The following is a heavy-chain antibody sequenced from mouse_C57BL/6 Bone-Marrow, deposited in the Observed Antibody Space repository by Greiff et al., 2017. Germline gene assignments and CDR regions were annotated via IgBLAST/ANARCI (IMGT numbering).Heavy chain of an antibody. CDR3: ARSIDSSGYFDY. J-gene: IGHJ2*01. Sequence: VQLQQPGTELVKPGASVKLSCKASGYTFTSYWMHWVKQRPGQGLEWIGNINPSNGGTNYNEKFKSKATLTVDKSSSTAYMPLSSLTSEDSAVEYCARSIDSSGYFDYWGQGTTLTVSS. CDR1: GYTFTSYW. D-gene: IGHD3-2*02. CDR2: INPSNGGT. V-gene: IGHV1-53*01.